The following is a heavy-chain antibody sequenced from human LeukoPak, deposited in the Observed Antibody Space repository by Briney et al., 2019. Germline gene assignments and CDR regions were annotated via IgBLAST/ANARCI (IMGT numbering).Heavy chain of an antibody. CDR3: ARLAMVTGLDY. CDR2: IYYSGST. CDR1: GGSISSGGYY. D-gene: IGHD5-18*01. Sequence: SQTLSLTCTVSGGSISSGGYYWSWIRQHPGKSLEWIGYIYYSGSTHYNPSLKSRVTISVDTSKNQFSLKLSSVTAADTAVYYCARLAMVTGLDYWGQGTLVTVSS. V-gene: IGHV4-31*03. J-gene: IGHJ4*02.